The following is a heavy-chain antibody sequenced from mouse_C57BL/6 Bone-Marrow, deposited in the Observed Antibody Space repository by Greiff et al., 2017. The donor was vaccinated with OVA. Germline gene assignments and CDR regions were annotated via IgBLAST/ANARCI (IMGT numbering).Heavy chain of an antibody. V-gene: IGHV5-12*01. CDR3: ARQFITTPYYAMDY. Sequence: EVNVVESGGGLVQPGGSLKLSCAASGFTFSDYYMYWVRQTPEKRLEWVAYISNGGGSTYYPDTVKGRFTISRDNAKNTLYLQMSRLKSEDTAMYYCARQFITTPYYAMDYWGQGTSVTVSS. J-gene: IGHJ4*01. CDR2: ISNGGGST. D-gene: IGHD1-1*01. CDR1: GFTFSDYY.